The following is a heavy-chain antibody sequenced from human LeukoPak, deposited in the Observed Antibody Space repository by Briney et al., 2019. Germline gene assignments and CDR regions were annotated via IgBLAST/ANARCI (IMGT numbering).Heavy chain of an antibody. CDR3: ASHGDLAAAGLYY. CDR1: GFTFSSYG. J-gene: IGHJ4*02. V-gene: IGHV3-30*02. Sequence: GGSLRLSCAASGFTFSSYGMHWVRQAPGKGLEWVAFIRYDGSNKYYADSVKGRFTISRDNSKNTLYLQMNSLRAEDTAVYYCASHGDLAAAGLYYWGQGTLVTVSS. D-gene: IGHD6-13*01. CDR2: IRYDGSNK.